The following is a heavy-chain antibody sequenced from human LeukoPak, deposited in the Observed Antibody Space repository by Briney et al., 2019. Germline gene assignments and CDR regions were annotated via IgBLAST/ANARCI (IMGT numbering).Heavy chain of an antibody. V-gene: IGHV3-21*01. CDR2: ITTSSTYI. Sequence: GGSLRLSCAASGFTFSSYTMNWVRQAPGKGLEWVSSITTSSTYIYYADSVRGRFTISRDNSKNSLYLRMSSLRVEDTAVYYCARGEGYYASGSYYIDYWGQGTLVTVSS. J-gene: IGHJ4*02. D-gene: IGHD3-10*01. CDR3: ARGEGYYASGSYYIDY. CDR1: GFTFSSYT.